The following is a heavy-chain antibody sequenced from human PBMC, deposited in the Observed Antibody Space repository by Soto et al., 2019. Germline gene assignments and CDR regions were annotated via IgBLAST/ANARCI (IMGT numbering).Heavy chain of an antibody. CDR3: ARGPFTPTSSYFYYGMDV. J-gene: IGHJ6*02. CDR1: GFDFSLYD. V-gene: IGHV3-13*04. Sequence: PGGSLRLSCAASGFDFSLYDMHWVRQATGEGLEWVSAIGTAGDTYYSESVKGRFTISRENAKNSFYLQMNSLRAGDTAVYYCARGPFTPTSSYFYYGMDVWGQGTTVTVSS. CDR2: IGTAGDT.